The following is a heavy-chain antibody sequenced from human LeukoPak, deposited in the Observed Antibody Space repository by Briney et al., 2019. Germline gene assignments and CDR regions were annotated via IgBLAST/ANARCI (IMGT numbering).Heavy chain of an antibody. V-gene: IGHV3-7*03. CDR3: ARGGGLDV. Sequence: GGSLRLSCVASGFSFSSYWMNWARQAPGKGLEWVASINHNGNVNYYVDSVKGRFTISRDNAKNSLYLQMSNLRAEDTAVYFCARGGGLDVWGQGATVTVSS. D-gene: IGHD3-16*01. CDR2: INHNGNVN. CDR1: GFSFSSYW. J-gene: IGHJ6*02.